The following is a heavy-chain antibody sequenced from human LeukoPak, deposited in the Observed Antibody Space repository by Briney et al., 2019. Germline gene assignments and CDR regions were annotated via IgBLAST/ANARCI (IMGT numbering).Heavy chain of an antibody. CDR3: PRGPPFFTN. Sequence: PGGSLRLSCAASGFTFSSYAMHWVRQAPGKGLEWVAVISYDGSNKYYADSVKGRFTISRDNSKNTLYLQMNSLRAEDTAVYYCPRGPPFFTNWGQGTLVTVSS. CDR2: ISYDGSNK. CDR1: GFTFSSYA. D-gene: IGHD3-10*01. V-gene: IGHV3-30-3*01. J-gene: IGHJ4*02.